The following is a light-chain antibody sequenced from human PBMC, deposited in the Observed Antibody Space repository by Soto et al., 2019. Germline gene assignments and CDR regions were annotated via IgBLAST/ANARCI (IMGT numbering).Light chain of an antibody. J-gene: IGLJ3*02. Sequence: QSALTQPASVSGSPGQLITISCTGTSSDVGGYSYVSWYQQHPGKAPKLMIYEVSNRPSGVSNRFSGSKSGNTASLTISGLQAEDEADYYCSSYTSNNTRVFGGGTKLTVL. CDR3: SSYTSNNTRV. CDR1: SSDVGGYSY. V-gene: IGLV2-14*01. CDR2: EVS.